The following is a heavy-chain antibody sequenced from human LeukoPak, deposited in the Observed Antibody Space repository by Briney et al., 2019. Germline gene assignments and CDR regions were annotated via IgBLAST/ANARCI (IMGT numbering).Heavy chain of an antibody. CDR1: GFTFSGSA. J-gene: IGHJ4*02. V-gene: IGHV3-73*01. CDR2: IRSKANSYAT. CDR3: TSRPLLSYYGSGRTRSDY. Sequence: GGSLRLSCAASGFTFSGSAMHWVRQASGKGLEWVGRIRSKANSYATAYAASVKGRFTISRDDSKNTTYLQMNSLKTEDTAMYYCTSRPLLSYYGSGRTRSDYWGQGTLVTVSS. D-gene: IGHD3-10*01.